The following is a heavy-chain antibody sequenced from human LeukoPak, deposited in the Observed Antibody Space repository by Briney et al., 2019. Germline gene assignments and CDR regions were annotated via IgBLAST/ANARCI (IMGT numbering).Heavy chain of an antibody. J-gene: IGHJ4*02. CDR1: GGSISSHF. V-gene: IGHV4-59*08. CDR2: IHYSGST. CDR3: ARMGGYSGYATH. D-gene: IGHD5-12*01. Sequence: SETLSLTCTVSGGSISSHFWSWIRQPPGKGLEWIGYIHYSGSTNYNPSLKSRVTISVDTSKNQFSLRLSSATAADTAVYYCARMGGYSGYATHWGQGTLVTVSS.